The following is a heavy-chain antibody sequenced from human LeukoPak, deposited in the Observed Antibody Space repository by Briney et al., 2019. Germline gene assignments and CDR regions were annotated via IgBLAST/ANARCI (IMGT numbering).Heavy chain of an antibody. V-gene: IGHV3-11*01. Sequence: GGSLRLSCAASGFTFSDYYMSWIRQAPGQGLEWVSYISSRASTTYYADSVKGRFTISRDNANNSMYLQMNGLRTEDTAVYYCATGKRQLDYWGQGTLVTVSS. CDR3: ATGKRQLDY. D-gene: IGHD6-13*01. CDR1: GFTFSDYY. J-gene: IGHJ4*02. CDR2: ISSRASTT.